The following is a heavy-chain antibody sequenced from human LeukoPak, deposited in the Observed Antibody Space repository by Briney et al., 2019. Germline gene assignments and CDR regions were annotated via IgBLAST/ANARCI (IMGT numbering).Heavy chain of an antibody. D-gene: IGHD3-16*01. J-gene: IGHJ4*02. CDR2: IIPIFGTA. Sequence: GASVTVSCKASGGTFSSYAISWVRQAPGQGLEWMGGIIPIFGTANYAQKFQGRVTITADKSTSTAYMELSSLRSEDTAVYYCARGRFWGSPYYFDYWGQGTLVTVSS. CDR1: GGTFSSYA. V-gene: IGHV1-69*06. CDR3: ARGRFWGSPYYFDY.